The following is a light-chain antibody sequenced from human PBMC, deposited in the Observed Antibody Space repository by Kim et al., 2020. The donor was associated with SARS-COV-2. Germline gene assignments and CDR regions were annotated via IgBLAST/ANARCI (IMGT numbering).Light chain of an antibody. J-gene: IGLJ3*02. Sequence: GKTVTISCTRSNGNIADYYVQWYQQRPGSAPTTVIYEDHHRPSGVSNRFSGSIDISSNSASLTISGLKTEDEADYYCQSYDLAYWVFGGGTKVTVL. V-gene: IGLV6-57*03. CDR2: EDH. CDR1: NGNIADYY. CDR3: QSYDLAYWV.